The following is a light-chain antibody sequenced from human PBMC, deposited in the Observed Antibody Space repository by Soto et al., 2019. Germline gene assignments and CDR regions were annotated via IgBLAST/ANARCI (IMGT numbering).Light chain of an antibody. Sequence: QSVLTQPPSVSAAPGQRVTISCSGSSSNIGFVPWYQQVPGTAPKLLIYDNSNRPLEIPDRFSGSKSGTSATLNIADLQTGDEADYYCGAWDSSLSAGVFGTGTKLTVL. V-gene: IGLV1-51*01. CDR2: DNS. CDR1: SSNIGF. J-gene: IGLJ1*01. CDR3: GAWDSSLSAGV.